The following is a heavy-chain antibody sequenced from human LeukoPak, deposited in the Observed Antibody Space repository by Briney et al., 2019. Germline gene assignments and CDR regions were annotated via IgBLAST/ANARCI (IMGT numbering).Heavy chain of an antibody. CDR1: GGSISSYY. CDR2: INHSGST. CDR3: ARARPYYYGSGSNYYYYYMDV. Sequence: SETLSLTCTVSGGSISSYYWSWIRQPPGKGLEWIGEINHSGSTNYNPSLKSRVTISVDTSKNQFSLKLSSVTAADTAVYYCARARPYYYGSGSNYYYYYMDVWGKGTTVTVSS. V-gene: IGHV4-34*01. J-gene: IGHJ6*03. D-gene: IGHD3-10*01.